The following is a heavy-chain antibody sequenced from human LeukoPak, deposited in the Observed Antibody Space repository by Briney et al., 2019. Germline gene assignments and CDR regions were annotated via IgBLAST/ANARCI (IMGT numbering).Heavy chain of an antibody. D-gene: IGHD3-22*01. CDR3: ARGPYYYDSSGYYPEYFQH. J-gene: IGHJ1*01. CDR1: GFTFSSYW. V-gene: IGHV3-74*01. CDR2: INSDGRST. Sequence: GGSLRLSCAASGFTFSSYWMHWVRQAPGKGLVWVSRINSDGRSTSYADSVKGRFTISRDNAKNTLYLQMNSLRAADTAVYYCARGPYYYDSSGYYPEYFQHWGQGTLVTVSS.